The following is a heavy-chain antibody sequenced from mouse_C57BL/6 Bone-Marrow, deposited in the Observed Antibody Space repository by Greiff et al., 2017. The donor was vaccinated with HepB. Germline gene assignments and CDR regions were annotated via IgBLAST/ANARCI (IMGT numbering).Heavy chain of an antibody. J-gene: IGHJ3*01. CDR2: ISDGGSYT. CDR3: ARWLLGAY. D-gene: IGHD2-3*01. CDR1: GFTFSSYA. Sequence: VQVVESGGGLVKPGGSLKLSCAASGFTFSSYAMSWVRQTPEKRLEWVATISDGGSYTYYPDNVKGRFTISRDNAKNNLYLQMSHLKSEDTAMYYCARWLLGAYWGQGTLVTVSA. V-gene: IGHV5-4*01.